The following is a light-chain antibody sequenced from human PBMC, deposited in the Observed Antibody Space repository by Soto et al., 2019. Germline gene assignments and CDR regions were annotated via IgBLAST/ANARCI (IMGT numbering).Light chain of an antibody. V-gene: IGKV3-20*01. CDR2: GAS. CDR1: QSVSNNY. Sequence: EIVLTQSPGTLSLSQGEKATLSCRASQSVSNNYLAWYQQKPGQAPRLLIYGASNRATGIPDRFSGSGSGTDFTLFISRLEPEDFAVYYCQQYGSSGTFGQGTKVDIK. J-gene: IGKJ1*01. CDR3: QQYGSSGT.